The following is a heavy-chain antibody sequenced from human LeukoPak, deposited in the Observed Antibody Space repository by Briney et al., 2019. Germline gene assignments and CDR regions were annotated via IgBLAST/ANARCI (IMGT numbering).Heavy chain of an antibody. Sequence: SETLSLTCTVSGGSISSSSYYWGWIRQPPGKGLEWIGSIYYSGSTYYNPSLKSRVTISVDTSKNQFSLKLSSVTAADTAVYYCAREGTMVRSFDYWGQGTLVTVSS. CDR1: GGSISSSSYY. CDR2: IYYSGST. V-gene: IGHV4-39*07. CDR3: AREGTMVRSFDY. J-gene: IGHJ4*02. D-gene: IGHD3-10*01.